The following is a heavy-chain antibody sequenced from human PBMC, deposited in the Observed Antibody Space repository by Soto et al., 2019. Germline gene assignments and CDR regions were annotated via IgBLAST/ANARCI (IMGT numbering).Heavy chain of an antibody. CDR3: ARDRKAGANYYYGMDV. J-gene: IGHJ6*02. V-gene: IGHV3-11*06. CDR1: GFTFSDYY. D-gene: IGHD6-19*01. CDR2: ISSSSSYT. Sequence: PGGSLRLSCAASGFTFSDYYMSWIRQAPGKGLEWVSYISSSSSYTNYADSVKGRFTISRDNAKNSLYLQMNSLRAEDTAVYYCARDRKAGANYYYGMDVWGQGTTVTVSS.